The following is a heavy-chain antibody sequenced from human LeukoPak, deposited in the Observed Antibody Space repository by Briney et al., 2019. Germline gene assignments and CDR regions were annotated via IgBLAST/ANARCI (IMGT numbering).Heavy chain of an antibody. D-gene: IGHD2-2*01. CDR1: GYTLTELS. CDR2: FDPEDGET. CDR3: ARDLGGYIVVVPAAAGMDV. V-gene: IGHV1-24*01. J-gene: IGHJ6*02. Sequence: ASVKVSCKVSGYTLTELSMHWVRQAPGKGLEWMGGFDPEDGETIYAQKFQGRVTMTRNTSIGTAYMELSSLRSEDTAVYYCARDLGGYIVVVPAAAGMDVWGQGTTVTVSS.